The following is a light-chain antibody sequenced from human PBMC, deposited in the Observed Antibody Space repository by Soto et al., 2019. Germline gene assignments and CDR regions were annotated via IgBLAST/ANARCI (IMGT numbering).Light chain of an antibody. CDR2: DAS. V-gene: IGKV3-11*01. CDR3: QQRRNWPRT. Sequence: DILLAQSPATLSLSPGERATLSCRASQTISNYLAWYQQKPGQAPRLLIYDASNRAAGIPARFSGRGSGADFTLTISSLEPEDFAVYYCQQRRNWPRTFGQGTRVELK. CDR1: QTISNY. J-gene: IGKJ1*01.